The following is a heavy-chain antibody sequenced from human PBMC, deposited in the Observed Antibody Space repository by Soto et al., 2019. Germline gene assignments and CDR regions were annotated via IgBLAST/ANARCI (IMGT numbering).Heavy chain of an antibody. J-gene: IGHJ3*01. CDR3: AIQYTRLGAFDF. CDR1: GYPFNSYG. CDR2: INTYNGKT. V-gene: IGHV1-18*01. Sequence: QIHLVQSGAEVRKPGASVRVSCKSSGYPFNSYGIAWVRQAPGQGLEWMGWINTYNGKTDYVQRLQGRVTMTTDTSTTTGYMELRSLSSDDTAVYYCAIQYTRLGAFDFWGQGTLVTVSS. D-gene: IGHD2-2*02.